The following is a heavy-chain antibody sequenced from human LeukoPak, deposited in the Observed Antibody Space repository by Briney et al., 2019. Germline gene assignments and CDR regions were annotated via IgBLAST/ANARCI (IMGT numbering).Heavy chain of an antibody. CDR3: ARWDDCSGGSCQNAVLFDY. CDR1: GFTFSDYY. D-gene: IGHD2-15*01. V-gene: IGHV3-11*06. Sequence: PGGSLRLSCAASGFTFSDYYMSWIRQAPGKGLEWISYISSSSSSTKYADSVKGRFTISRDNAKNSLYLQMNSLRAEDTAVYYCARWDDCSGGSCQNAVLFDYWGQGTLVTVSS. J-gene: IGHJ4*02. CDR2: ISSSSSST.